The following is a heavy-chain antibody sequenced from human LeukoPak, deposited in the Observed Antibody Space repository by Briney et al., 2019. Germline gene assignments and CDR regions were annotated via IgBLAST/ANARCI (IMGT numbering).Heavy chain of an antibody. Sequence: ASVKVSCKASGYTFTSYYMHWVRQAPGQGLEWMGIINPSGGSTSYAQKFQGRVTMTRDTSTSTVYMELSSLRSEDTAVYYCASISSGYYYVGSLAFDIWGQGTMVTVSS. J-gene: IGHJ3*02. CDR1: GYTFTSYY. V-gene: IGHV1-46*01. CDR3: ASISSGYYYVGSLAFDI. CDR2: INPSGGST. D-gene: IGHD3-22*01.